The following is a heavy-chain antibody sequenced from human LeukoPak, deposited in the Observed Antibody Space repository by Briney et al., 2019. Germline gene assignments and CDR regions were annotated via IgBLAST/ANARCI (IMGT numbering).Heavy chain of an antibody. CDR3: AKQGGAYFTSGWFDP. D-gene: IGHD2/OR15-2a*01. Sequence: QPGGSLRLSCAASGFTFSSYAMSWVRQAPGKGLEWVSGISGSGGYTYYADSVKGRFTISRDNSENTLFLQMNSLRAEDTAVYYCAKQGGAYFTSGWFDPWGQGTLVTVSS. CDR1: GFTFSSYA. J-gene: IGHJ5*02. V-gene: IGHV3-23*01. CDR2: ISGSGGYT.